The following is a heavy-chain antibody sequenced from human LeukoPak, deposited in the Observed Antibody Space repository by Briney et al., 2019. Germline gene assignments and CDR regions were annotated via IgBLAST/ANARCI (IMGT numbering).Heavy chain of an antibody. V-gene: IGHV4-34*01. J-gene: IGHJ6*03. CDR3: ARGPGFGYYYYYMDV. CDR2: INHSGST. Sequence: PSETLSLTCAVYGGSFSGYYWSWIRQPPGKGLEWIGEINHSGSTNYNPSLKSRVTISVDTSKNQFSLKLSSVTAADTAVYCCARGPGFGYYYYYMDVWGKGTTVTVSS. D-gene: IGHD3-16*01. CDR1: GGSFSGYY.